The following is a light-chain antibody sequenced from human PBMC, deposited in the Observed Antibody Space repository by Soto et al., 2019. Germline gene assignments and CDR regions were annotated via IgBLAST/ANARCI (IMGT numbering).Light chain of an antibody. Sequence: DIQMTQSPSTLSASVGDRVTITCRASQSVSNLLAWHQQKPGKAPKLLIYRASSLEGGVPSRFSGSGSGTEFTLTISSLQPDDFANYYCQQYDTYPYTFGQGTKLEIK. V-gene: IGKV1-5*03. J-gene: IGKJ2*01. CDR3: QQYDTYPYT. CDR2: RAS. CDR1: QSVSNL.